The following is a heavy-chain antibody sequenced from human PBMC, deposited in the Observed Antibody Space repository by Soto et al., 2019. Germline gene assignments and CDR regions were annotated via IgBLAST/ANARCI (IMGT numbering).Heavy chain of an antibody. CDR2: IYYSGST. J-gene: IGHJ5*02. CDR1: GGSISSTSYY. V-gene: IGHV4-39*01. D-gene: IGHD2-8*01. Sequence: SETLSLTCTVSGGSISSTSYYWGWIRKPPGKGMEWIGSIYYSGSTFYNPSLKSRVTISVDTSKNQFSLKLSSVTAADSVVFYCEYEMEYLSQLFDPWVQGTLVTVSS. CDR3: EYEMEYLSQLFDP.